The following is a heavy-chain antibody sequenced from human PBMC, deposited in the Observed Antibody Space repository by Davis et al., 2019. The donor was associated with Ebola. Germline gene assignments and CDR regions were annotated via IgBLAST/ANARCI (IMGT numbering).Heavy chain of an antibody. CDR1: GGSISAYY. CDR3: ARGGGYGDLNWFDP. Sequence: GSLRLSCTVSGGSISAYYWGWIRQPPGKGLEWVGSIYHSGSTNYNPSLKSRVTISVDTSKNQLSLKLSSVTAADTAVYYCARGGGYGDLNWFDPWGQGTLVTVSS. J-gene: IGHJ5*02. V-gene: IGHV4-38-2*02. CDR2: IYHSGST. D-gene: IGHD4-17*01.